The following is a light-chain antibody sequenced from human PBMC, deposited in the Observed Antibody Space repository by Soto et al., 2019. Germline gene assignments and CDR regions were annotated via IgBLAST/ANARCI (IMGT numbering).Light chain of an antibody. CDR2: TND. V-gene: IGLV1-44*01. J-gene: IGLJ1*01. CDR3: AVWDDSLNGHV. CDR1: SSNMGSNT. Sequence: QSVLTQPPSASGTPGQTVTISCYGSSSNMGSNTVHWFQQFPGTAPKLLIYTNDQRPPGVPDRFSGSNSGTSASLAISGLQSEDEADYYCAVWDDSLNGHVFGAGTKVTVL.